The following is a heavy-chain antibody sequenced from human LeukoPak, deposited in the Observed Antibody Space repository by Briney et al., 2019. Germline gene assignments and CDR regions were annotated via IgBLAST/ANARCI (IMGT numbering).Heavy chain of an antibody. Sequence: HGESLQICGEGSGSIFSSYWIRGVRQLPGKGLEWMGRIDPSDSYTNYSPSFQGHVTISADKSISTAYLQWSSLKASDTAMYYCARQTYSSGWYEDYWGQGTLVTVSS. CDR3: ARQTYSSGWYEDY. V-gene: IGHV5-10-1*01. J-gene: IGHJ4*02. CDR2: IDPSDSYT. CDR1: GSIFSSYW. D-gene: IGHD6-19*01.